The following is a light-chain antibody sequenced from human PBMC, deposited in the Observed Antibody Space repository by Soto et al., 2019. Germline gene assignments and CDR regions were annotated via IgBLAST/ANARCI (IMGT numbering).Light chain of an antibody. CDR1: SSDVGGYNY. CDR3: SSYTSSSTLV. V-gene: IGLV2-14*03. Sequence: QSALTQPASVSGSPGQSITISCTGTSSDVGGYNYVSWYQQHPGKAPKLMIYDVNNRPSGVSNRFSASKSGNTASLTISGLQAEDEADYYCSSYTSSSTLVIGTGTKVTVL. CDR2: DVN. J-gene: IGLJ1*01.